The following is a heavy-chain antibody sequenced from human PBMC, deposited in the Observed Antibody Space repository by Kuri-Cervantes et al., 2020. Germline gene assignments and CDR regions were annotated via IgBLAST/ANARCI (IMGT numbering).Heavy chain of an antibody. CDR2: IYYSGST. V-gene: IGHV4-39*07. Sequence: ESLKISCTVSGGSISSSSYYWGWIRQPPGKGLEWIGSIYYSGSTYYNPSLKSRVTISVDTSKNQFSLKLSSVTAADTAVYYCARGSGYNYYYYYGMDVWGQGTTVTVSS. CDR1: GGSISSSSYY. D-gene: IGHD5-24*01. J-gene: IGHJ6*02. CDR3: ARGSGYNYYYYYGMDV.